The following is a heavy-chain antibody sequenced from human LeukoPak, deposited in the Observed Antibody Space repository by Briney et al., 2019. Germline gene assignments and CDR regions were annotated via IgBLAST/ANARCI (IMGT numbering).Heavy chain of an antibody. D-gene: IGHD2-21*01. Sequence: GGSLRLSCAASGFTLSSYAMSWVRQAPGKGLEWVSAISVSGNTYHADSVKGRFTISRDSSKNTLYLQMNRLRAEDATVYYCAKAPVTTCSGAYCYPFDYWGQGTLVTVSS. CDR3: AKAPVTTCSGAYCYPFDY. V-gene: IGHV3-23*01. J-gene: IGHJ4*02. CDR1: GFTLSSYA. CDR2: ISVSGNT.